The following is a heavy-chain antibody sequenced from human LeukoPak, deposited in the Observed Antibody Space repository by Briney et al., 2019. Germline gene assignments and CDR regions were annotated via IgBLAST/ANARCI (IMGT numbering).Heavy chain of an antibody. CDR1: EFTFSGYT. Sequence: GGSLGLSCAASEFTFSGYTINWVRRAPGKGLEWVSSISRTSTYISYAESVKGRFTISRDNAKNSLYLQMNSLRAEDTAVYYCARGGGNFDYWGQGTLVTVSS. D-gene: IGHD2-15*01. J-gene: IGHJ4*02. CDR3: ARGGGNFDY. CDR2: ISRTSTYI. V-gene: IGHV3-21*01.